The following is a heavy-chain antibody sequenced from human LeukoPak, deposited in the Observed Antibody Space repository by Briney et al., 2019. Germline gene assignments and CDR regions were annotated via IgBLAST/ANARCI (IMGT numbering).Heavy chain of an antibody. CDR3: ARDRFGEWEFDY. V-gene: IGHV3-21*01. D-gene: IGHD3-10*01. CDR1: GFTFRSYG. J-gene: IGHJ4*02. CDR2: ISSSSSYI. Sequence: PGGSLRLSCAASGFTFRSYGMHWVRQAPGKGLEWVSSISSSSSYIYYADSVKGRFTISRDNAKNSLYLQMNSLRAEDTAVYYCARDRFGEWEFDYWGQGTLVTVSS.